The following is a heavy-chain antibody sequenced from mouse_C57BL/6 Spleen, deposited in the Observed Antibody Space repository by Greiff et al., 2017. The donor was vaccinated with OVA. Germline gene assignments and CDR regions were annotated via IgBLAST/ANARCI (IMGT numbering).Heavy chain of an antibody. V-gene: IGHV5-17*01. CDR2: ISSGSSTI. CDR3: AINWDEGFFDY. D-gene: IGHD4-1*01. CDR1: GFTFSDYG. Sequence: EVQVVESGGGLVKPGGSLKLSCAASGFTFSDYGMHWVRQAREKGLEWVAYISSGSSTIYYADTVKGRFTISRDKAKNTLFLQMTSLRSEDTAMDYCAINWDEGFFDYWGQGTTLTVSS. J-gene: IGHJ2*01.